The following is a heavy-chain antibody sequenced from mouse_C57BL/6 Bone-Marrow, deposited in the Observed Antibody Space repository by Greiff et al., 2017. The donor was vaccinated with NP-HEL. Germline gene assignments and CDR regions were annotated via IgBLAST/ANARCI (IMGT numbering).Heavy chain of an antibody. V-gene: IGHV10-1*01. Sequence: VQLKQSGGGLVQPKGSLKLSCAASGFSFNTYGMNWVRQAPGKGLEWVARIRSKSNNYATYYADSVKDRFTISRDDSESMLYLQMNNLKTEDTAMYYCVRQRTYFDYWGQGTTLTVSS. CDR2: IRSKSNNYAT. CDR3: VRQRTYFDY. J-gene: IGHJ2*01. CDR1: GFSFNTYG.